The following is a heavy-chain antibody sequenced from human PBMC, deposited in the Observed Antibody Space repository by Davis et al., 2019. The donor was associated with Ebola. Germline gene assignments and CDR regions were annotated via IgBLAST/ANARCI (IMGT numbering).Heavy chain of an antibody. Sequence: GGSLRLSCAASEFTFSNAWMSWVRQAPGKGLQWVGRIKSKADGGTTEYAAPVKGRFTISRDDSKNTLYLQMNSLKTEDTAVYYCTSQSRNYDFWSGYRYYFDYWGQGTLVTVSS. J-gene: IGHJ4*02. CDR2: IKSKADGGTT. V-gene: IGHV3-15*01. D-gene: IGHD3-3*01. CDR3: TSQSRNYDFWSGYRYYFDY. CDR1: EFTFSNAW.